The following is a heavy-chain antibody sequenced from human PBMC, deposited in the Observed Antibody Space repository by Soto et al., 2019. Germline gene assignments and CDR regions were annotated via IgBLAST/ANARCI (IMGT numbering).Heavy chain of an antibody. CDR1: GGTFSSYA. J-gene: IGHJ2*01. V-gene: IGHV1-69*01. Sequence: QVQLVQSGAEVKKPGSSVKVSCKASGGTFSSYAISWVRQAPGHGLEWMGGIIPIFGTANYAQKFQGRVTITADESTSTAYMEASSLRAADTAVYYCAGVLDYYAIIRDWYMDLWGSGTLVTVSS. CDR3: AGVLDYYAIIRDWYMDL. D-gene: IGHD3-10*01. CDR2: IIPIFGTA.